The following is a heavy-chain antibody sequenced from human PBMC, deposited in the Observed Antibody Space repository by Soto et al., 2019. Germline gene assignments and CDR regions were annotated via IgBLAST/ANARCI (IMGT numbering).Heavy chain of an antibody. CDR2: IYYSGST. CDR3: ARRRGHGSSRTWFDP. D-gene: IGHD6-6*01. J-gene: IGHJ5*02. V-gene: IGHV4-39*01. CDR1: GGSISNSSYY. Sequence: PSETLSLTCTVSGGSISNSSYYWGWIRRPPGKGLEWIGSIYYSGSTYYNPSLKSRVTLSVDTSRNQFSLKLSSVTAADTAVYFCARRRGHGSSRTWFDPWGQGTLVTVSS.